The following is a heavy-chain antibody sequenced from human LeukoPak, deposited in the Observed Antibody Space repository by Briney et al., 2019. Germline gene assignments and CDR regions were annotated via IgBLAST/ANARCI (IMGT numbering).Heavy chain of an antibody. V-gene: IGHV4-59*11. D-gene: IGHD2-15*01. CDR1: GASISSHY. Sequence: SETLSLTCTVSGASISSHYWSWIRQSPGKGREWIGYISYSGITNYNPSLKSRVTISVDTSKNHFSLRLSSVTAADTAVYYCASRAHCSGGSCYGNWFDTWGQGTLVTVSS. J-gene: IGHJ5*02. CDR3: ASRAHCSGGSCYGNWFDT. CDR2: ISYSGIT.